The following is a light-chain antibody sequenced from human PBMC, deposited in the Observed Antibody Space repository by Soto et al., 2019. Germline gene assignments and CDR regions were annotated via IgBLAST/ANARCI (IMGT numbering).Light chain of an antibody. CDR3: LQDYNYPRT. CDR2: AAS. J-gene: IGKJ1*01. CDR1: QGIRTE. Sequence: AIQMTQSPSSLSASVGDRVTITCRASQGIRTELGWYQQRPGEAPKLLMYAASTLQSGVPSRFSGSGSGTDFTLTISSLQPEDFATYYCLQDYNYPRTFGQGTKVEIK. V-gene: IGKV1-6*02.